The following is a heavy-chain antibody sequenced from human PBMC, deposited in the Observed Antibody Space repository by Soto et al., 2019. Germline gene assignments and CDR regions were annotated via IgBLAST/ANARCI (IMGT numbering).Heavy chain of an antibody. J-gene: IGHJ6*02. V-gene: IGHV4-59*11. CDR3: AREGVSSSWYNYYGMDV. Sequence: PSETLSLTCTVSGASISSHYWSWIRQPPGKQLEWIGYIYYSVSTNYNPSLKSRVTISVDTSKNQFSLKLSSVTAADTAVYYCAREGVSSSWYNYYGMDVWGQGTTVTVSS. CDR2: IYYSVST. D-gene: IGHD6-13*01. CDR1: GASISSHY.